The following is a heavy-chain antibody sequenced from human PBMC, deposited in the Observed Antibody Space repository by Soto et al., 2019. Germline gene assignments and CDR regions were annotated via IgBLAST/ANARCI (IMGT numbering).Heavy chain of an antibody. CDR3: SREVIDYDILTGYRYYYMDV. J-gene: IGHJ6*03. V-gene: IGHV1-2*04. D-gene: IGHD3-9*01. Sequence: ASVKVSCKASGYTFTGYYMHWVRQAPGQGLEWMGWINPNSGGTNYAQKFQGWVTMTRDTSISTAYMELSRLRSDDTAVYYFSREVIDYDILTGYRYYYMDVWGKGTTVTVSS. CDR1: GYTFTGYY. CDR2: INPNSGGT.